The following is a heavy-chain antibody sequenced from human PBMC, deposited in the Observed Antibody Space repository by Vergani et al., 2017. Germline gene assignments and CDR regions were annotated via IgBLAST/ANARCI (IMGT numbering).Heavy chain of an antibody. CDR3: ANTLDY. J-gene: IGHJ4*02. CDR2: ISGSGST. Sequence: EVQLLDSGGGLVQPGGSLRLSCAASGFTFSSFAMSWVRQAPGKGLEWVSTISGSGSTYYADSVKGRFTISRDNSKNTLYLQMNSLRAEDTAVYYCANTLDYWGQGTLVTVSS. V-gene: IGHV3-23*01. CDR1: GFTFSSFA.